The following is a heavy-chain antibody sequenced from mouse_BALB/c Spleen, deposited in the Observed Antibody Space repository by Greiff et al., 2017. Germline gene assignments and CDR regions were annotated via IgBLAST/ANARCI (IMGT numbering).Heavy chain of an antibody. D-gene: IGHD2-12*01. V-gene: IGHV3-2*02. Sequence: EVKLQESGPGLVKPSQSLSLTCTVTGYSITSDYAWNWIRQFPGNKLEWMGYISYSGSTSYNPSLKSRISITRDTSKNQFFLQLNSVTTEDTATYYCASYDGFWYFDVWGAGTTVTVSS. CDR3: ASYDGFWYFDV. J-gene: IGHJ1*01. CDR2: ISYSGST. CDR1: GYSITSDYA.